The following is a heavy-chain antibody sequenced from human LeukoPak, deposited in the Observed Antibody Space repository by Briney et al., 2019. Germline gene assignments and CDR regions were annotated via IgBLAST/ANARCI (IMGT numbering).Heavy chain of an antibody. D-gene: IGHD5-18*01. CDR1: GFTFSSYA. CDR3: AKDGGYSYGFGVNY. V-gene: IGHV3-23*01. Sequence: PGGSLRLSCAASGFTFSSYAMSWVRQAPGKGLEWVSGISGSGGSTYYADSVKGRFTISRDNSKNTLYLQMNSLRAEDTAVYYCAKDGGYSYGFGVNYWGQGTLVTVSS. CDR2: ISGSGGST. J-gene: IGHJ4*02.